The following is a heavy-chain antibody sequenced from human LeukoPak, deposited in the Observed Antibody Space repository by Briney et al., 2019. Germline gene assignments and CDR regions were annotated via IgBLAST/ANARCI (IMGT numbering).Heavy chain of an antibody. D-gene: IGHD3-3*01. J-gene: IGHJ4*02. CDR2: ISTTGST. CDR3: ARSPSTIGWNWGYYFDY. Sequence: MPSETLSLTCTVSGASISDYYWSWIRQSAGKGLEWIGRISTTGSTYYNPSFQSRVTMSADPSKTLFFLRLSSVTAADTAVYYCARSPSTIGWNWGYYFDYWGQGSLVTVSS. CDR1: GASISDYY. V-gene: IGHV4-4*07.